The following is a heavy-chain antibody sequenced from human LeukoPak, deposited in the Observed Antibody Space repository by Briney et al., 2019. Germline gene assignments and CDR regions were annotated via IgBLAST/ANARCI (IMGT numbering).Heavy chain of an antibody. V-gene: IGHV4-30-2*01. Sequence: SQTLSLTCTVSGGSISSGGYYWSWIRQPPGKGLEWIGEINHSGSTNYNPSLKSRVTISVDTSKNQFSLKLRSVTAADTAVYYCAREEDCSGGICYLGNAFDIWGQGTMVTVSS. J-gene: IGHJ3*02. CDR2: INHSGST. CDR1: GGSISSGGYY. CDR3: AREEDCSGGICYLGNAFDI. D-gene: IGHD2-15*01.